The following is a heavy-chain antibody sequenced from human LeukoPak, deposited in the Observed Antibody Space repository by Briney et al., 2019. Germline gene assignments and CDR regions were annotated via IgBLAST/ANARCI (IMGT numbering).Heavy chain of an antibody. D-gene: IGHD4-23*01. CDR2: ISSSSSTI. CDR3: AKDRSSYGGSQGPFDY. CDR1: GFTFSSYS. J-gene: IGHJ4*02. V-gene: IGHV3-48*04. Sequence: GGSLRLSCAASGFTFSSYSMNWVRQAPGKGLEWVSYISSSSSTIYYADSVKGRFTISRDNAKNSLYLQMNSLRAEDTALYYCAKDRSSYGGSQGPFDYWGQGTLVTVSS.